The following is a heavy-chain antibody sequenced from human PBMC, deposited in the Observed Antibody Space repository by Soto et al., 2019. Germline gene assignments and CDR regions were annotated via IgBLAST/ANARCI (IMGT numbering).Heavy chain of an antibody. Sequence: QVQLVESGGGVVQPGRSLRLSCAASGFTFSTYAMHWVRQAPGKGLEWVAVISYAGTNKYYADSVRGRFTISRDNSKNTLFLQMNSLRAEDTAVYYCAKDGGGYNYGYVMLDKYYYGMDVWGQGTTVTVSS. CDR2: ISYAGTNK. D-gene: IGHD5-18*01. CDR3: AKDGGGYNYGYVMLDKYYYGMDV. J-gene: IGHJ6*02. V-gene: IGHV3-30-3*01. CDR1: GFTFSTYA.